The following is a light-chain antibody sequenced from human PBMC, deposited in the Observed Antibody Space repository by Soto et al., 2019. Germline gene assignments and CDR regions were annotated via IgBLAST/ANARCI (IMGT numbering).Light chain of an antibody. V-gene: IGKV3-15*01. CDR3: QQYQNWPIT. CDR2: GTS. CDR1: QSVSTH. Sequence: EVVMPQPPAPLSASPGEGYTLSRMASQSVSTHLDWYEQINGQXHRXXIYGTSTRAAGIPARFSVRGSGTAGTFTISSLQSEDCEVDQCQQYQNWPITFGQGTRLDIK. J-gene: IGKJ5*01.